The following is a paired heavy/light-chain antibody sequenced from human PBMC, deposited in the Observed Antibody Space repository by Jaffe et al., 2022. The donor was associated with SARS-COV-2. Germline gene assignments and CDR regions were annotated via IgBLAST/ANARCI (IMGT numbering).Light chain of an antibody. CDR2: DTS. CDR3: SLSYSGGWV. J-gene: IGLJ3*02. V-gene: IGLV7-46*01. CDR1: TGTVTSGHH. Sequence: QAVVTQEPSLTVSPGGTVTLTCGSSTGTVTSGHHPYWFQQKPGQAPRTLIYDTSNKNSWTPARFSGSLLGGNAALTLSGAQPEDEADYYCSLSYSGGWVFGGGTKLTVL.
Heavy chain of an antibody. CDR3: MGGGSGWPY. CDR2: IKQDGSQK. D-gene: IGHD6-19*01. J-gene: IGHJ4*02. CDR1: GFTFSSYW. Sequence: EVQLVESGGGLVQPGGSLRLSCAASGFTFSSYWMHWVRQAPGKGLEWVANIKQDGSQKYYVDSVKGRFTISRDNAKNSLYLQMNSLRAEDMAVYYCMGGGSGWPYWGQGTLVTVSS. V-gene: IGHV3-7*01.